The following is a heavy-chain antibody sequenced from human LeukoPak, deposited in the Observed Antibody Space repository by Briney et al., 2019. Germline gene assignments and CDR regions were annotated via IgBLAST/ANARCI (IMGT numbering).Heavy chain of an antibody. CDR2: IYYSGST. V-gene: IGHV4-39*01. Sequence: SETLSLTCTVSGGSISSSSYYWGWIRQPPGKGLEWIGSIYYSGSTYYNPSLKSRVTISVDTSKNQFSLKLSSVTAADTAVYYCARGRVTRRFDYWGQGTLVTVSS. CDR3: ARGRVTRRFDY. CDR1: GGSISSSSYY. J-gene: IGHJ4*02.